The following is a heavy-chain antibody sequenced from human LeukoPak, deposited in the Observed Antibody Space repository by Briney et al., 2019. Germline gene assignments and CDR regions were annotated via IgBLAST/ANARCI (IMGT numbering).Heavy chain of an antibody. J-gene: IGHJ4*02. CDR2: MSPNSGDT. V-gene: IGHV1-8*01. CDR1: GYTFTSYD. D-gene: IGHD1-14*01. CDR3: ARSGSPRARFDY. Sequence: ASVKVSCKASGYTFTSYDINWVRQATGQRPEWMGWMSPNSGDTGYAQKFQDRVTMTRNTSISTAYMELRSLRSDDTAVYYCARSGSPRARFDYWGQGTLVTVSS.